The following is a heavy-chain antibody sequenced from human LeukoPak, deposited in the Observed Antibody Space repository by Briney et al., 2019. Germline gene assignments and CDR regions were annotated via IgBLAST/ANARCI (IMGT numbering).Heavy chain of an antibody. Sequence: SETLSLTCNVSGTSIKTYYWNWIRQPPGKGLEWIGYIFDRGTTNYNPSLESRVTISAETSKNQVSLKVKSVTAADTAVYYCARGGRSRGSMSFYYMDVWGKGATVTVSS. D-gene: IGHD3-10*01. CDR3: ARGGRSRGSMSFYYMDV. J-gene: IGHJ6*03. CDR1: GTSIKTYY. CDR2: IFDRGTT. V-gene: IGHV4-59*01.